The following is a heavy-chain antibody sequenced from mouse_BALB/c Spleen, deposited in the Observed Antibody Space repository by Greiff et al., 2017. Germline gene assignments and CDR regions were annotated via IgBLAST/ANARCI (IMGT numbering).Heavy chain of an antibody. J-gene: IGHJ1*01. D-gene: IGHD1-1*01. Sequence: DVKLVESGGGLVQPGGSLKLSCAASGFDFSRYWMSWVRQAPGKGLEWIGEINPDSSTINYTPSLKDKFIISRDNAKNTLYLQMSKVRSEDTALYYCARPLRYWYFDVWGAGTTVTVSS. CDR3: ARPLRYWYFDV. CDR2: INPDSSTI. V-gene: IGHV4-1*02. CDR1: GFDFSRYW.